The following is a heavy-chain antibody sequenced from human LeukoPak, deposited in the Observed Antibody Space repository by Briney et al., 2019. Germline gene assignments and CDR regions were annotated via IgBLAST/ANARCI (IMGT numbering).Heavy chain of an antibody. CDR3: AKDRVLRYFDWLFDLDY. CDR1: GFTFSSYG. J-gene: IGHJ4*02. CDR2: ISGSGGST. D-gene: IGHD3-9*01. V-gene: IGHV3-23*01. Sequence: GGTLRLSCAASGFTFSSYGMSWVRQAPGKGLEWVSAISGSGGSTYYADSVKGRFTISRDNSKNTLYLQMNSLRAEDTAVYYCAKDRVLRYFDWLFDLDYWGQGTLVTVSS.